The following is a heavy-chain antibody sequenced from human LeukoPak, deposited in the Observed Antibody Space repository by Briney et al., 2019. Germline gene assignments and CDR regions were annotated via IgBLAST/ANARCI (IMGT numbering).Heavy chain of an antibody. CDR1: GGSISSYY. CDR3: ARVRVGATSNGDYYYYGMDV. Sequence: SETLSLTCTVSGGSISSYYWSWIRQPPGKGLEWIGYIYYTGSTDYNPSLKSRVAISVDTSKNQFSLKLSSVTAADTAVYYCARVRVGATSNGDYYYYGMDVWGQGTTVTVSS. J-gene: IGHJ6*02. CDR2: IYYTGST. V-gene: IGHV4-59*01. D-gene: IGHD1-26*01.